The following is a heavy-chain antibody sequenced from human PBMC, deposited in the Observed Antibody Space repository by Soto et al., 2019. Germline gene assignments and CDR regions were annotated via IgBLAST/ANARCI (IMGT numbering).Heavy chain of an antibody. D-gene: IGHD3-22*01. Sequence: GGSLRLSCAASGFTFSSYGMHWVRQAPGKGLEWVAVIWYDGSNKYYADSVKGRFTISRDNSKNTLYLQMNSLRAEDTAVYYCARDRSNNYYDSSGYYGQGTFDIWGQGTMVTVSS. J-gene: IGHJ3*02. CDR3: ARDRSNNYYDSSGYYGQGTFDI. CDR1: GFTFSSYG. CDR2: IWYDGSNK. V-gene: IGHV3-33*01.